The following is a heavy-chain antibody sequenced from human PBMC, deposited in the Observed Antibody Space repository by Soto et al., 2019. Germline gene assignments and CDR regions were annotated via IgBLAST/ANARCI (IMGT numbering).Heavy chain of an antibody. D-gene: IGHD3-9*01. CDR3: ARGIYYDILTGYSIDY. J-gene: IGHJ4*02. Sequence: GVLRLSCAASGFTFSDYYMSWIRQAPGKGLEWVSYISSSSSYTNYADSVKGRFTISRDNAKNSLYLQMNSLRAEDTAVYYCARGIYYDILTGYSIDYWGQGTLVTVSS. CDR2: ISSSSSYT. CDR1: GFTFSDYY. V-gene: IGHV3-11*06.